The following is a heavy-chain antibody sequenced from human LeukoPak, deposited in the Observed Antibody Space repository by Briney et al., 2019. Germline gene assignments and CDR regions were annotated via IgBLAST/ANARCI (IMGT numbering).Heavy chain of an antibody. V-gene: IGHV4-59*01. CDR1: GGSISSYY. CDR2: IYYSGST. D-gene: IGHD3-10*01. CDR3: ARDLKYGSGEDAFDI. Sequence: SETLSLTCTVSGGSISSYYWSWIRQPPGKGREWIGYIYYSGSTNYNPSLKSGVTISVDTSKNQFPLKLSSVTAADTAVYYCARDLKYGSGEDAFDIWGQGTMVTVSS. J-gene: IGHJ3*02.